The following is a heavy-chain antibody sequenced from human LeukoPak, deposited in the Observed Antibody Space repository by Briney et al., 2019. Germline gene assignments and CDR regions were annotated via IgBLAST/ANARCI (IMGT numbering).Heavy chain of an antibody. D-gene: IGHD4-23*01. CDR1: GFTFSNYG. J-gene: IGHJ4*02. CDR2: ITNSGSTI. Sequence: GGSLRLSCAASGFTFSNYGMSWVRQAPGKGLEWVSYITNSGSTIYYADSVKGRFTISRDNAKNSLYLQMNSLRAEDTAVYYCARDLGTPRWPSGALDYWGQGTLVTVSS. CDR3: ARDLGTPRWPSGALDY. V-gene: IGHV3-48*04.